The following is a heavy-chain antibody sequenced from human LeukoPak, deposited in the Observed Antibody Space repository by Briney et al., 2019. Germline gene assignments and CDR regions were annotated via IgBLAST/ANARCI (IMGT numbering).Heavy chain of an antibody. CDR3: ARDRQWLVYGMDV. Sequence: GGPLRLSCAASGFTFSSYGMHWVRQAPGKGLEWVAVIWYDGSNKYYADSVKGRFTISRDNSKNTLYLQMNSLRAEDTAVYYCARDRQWLVYGMDVWGQGTTVTVSS. V-gene: IGHV3-33*01. CDR2: IWYDGSNK. D-gene: IGHD6-19*01. CDR1: GFTFSSYG. J-gene: IGHJ6*02.